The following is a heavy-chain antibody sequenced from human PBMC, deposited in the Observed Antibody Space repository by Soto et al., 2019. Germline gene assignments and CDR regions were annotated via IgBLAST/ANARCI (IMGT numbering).Heavy chain of an antibody. CDR1: GGSISSYY. J-gene: IGHJ4*02. CDR2: IYYSGST. Sequence: SETLSLTCTVSGGSISSYYWSWIRQPPGKGLEWIGYIYYSGSTNYNPSLKSRVTISVDTSKNQFSLKLSSVTAADTAVYYCARERHSSSSFDYWGQGTLVTVSS. D-gene: IGHD6-13*01. CDR3: ARERHSSSSFDY. V-gene: IGHV4-59*01.